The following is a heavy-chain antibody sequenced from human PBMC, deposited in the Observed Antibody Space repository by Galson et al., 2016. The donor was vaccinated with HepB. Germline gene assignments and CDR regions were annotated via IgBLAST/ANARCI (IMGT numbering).Heavy chain of an antibody. CDR2: ISSSGDAV. D-gene: IGHD3-16*01. Sequence: SLRLSCAPSGFTFSSFSMHWVRQAPGKGLEWLSYISSSGDAVYYADSVRGRFTISRDNAKNSLFLQMNSLRVKDTAVYYCARDLGVHAGNYWGQGTLVSVFS. V-gene: IGHV3-48*01. CDR3: ARDLGVHAGNY. J-gene: IGHJ4*02. CDR1: GFTFSSFS.